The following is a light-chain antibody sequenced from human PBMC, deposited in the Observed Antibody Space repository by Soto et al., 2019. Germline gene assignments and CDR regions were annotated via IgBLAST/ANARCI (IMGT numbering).Light chain of an antibody. Sequence: VLTQSPATLSLSTVERATLSCRASQPVSSVLAWDQQKPGQAPRRLIHDSSDRATGIPARFSGSGAGTDFTLTISSLEPEDVAVYYCQQRSNWPLTFGGGTRVEL. J-gene: IGKJ4*01. V-gene: IGKV3-11*01. CDR3: QQRSNWPLT. CDR1: QPVSSV. CDR2: DSS.